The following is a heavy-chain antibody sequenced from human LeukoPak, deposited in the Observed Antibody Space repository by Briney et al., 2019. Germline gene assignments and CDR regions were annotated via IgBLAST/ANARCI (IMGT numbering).Heavy chain of an antibody. D-gene: IGHD3-22*01. J-gene: IGHJ4*02. CDR1: GFTFDDYG. V-gene: IGHV3-20*04. Sequence: GGSLRLSCAASGFTFDDYGMSWVRQAPGKGLEWVSGINWNGGSTGYADSVKGRFTISRDNAKNSLYLQMNSLRAEDTALYYCARVQRHYYDSSGYWFDYWGQGTLVTVSS. CDR3: ARVQRHYYDSSGYWFDY. CDR2: INWNGGST.